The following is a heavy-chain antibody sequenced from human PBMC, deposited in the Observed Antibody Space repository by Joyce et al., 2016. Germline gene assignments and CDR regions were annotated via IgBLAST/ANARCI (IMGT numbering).Heavy chain of an antibody. CDR2: ITTGGKTT. Sequence: EVQLVESGGALDQPGGSLRFSCAASGFSFSSYNMNWVRQAPGRGLECVSYITTGGKTTYYADSVKGRFTISRDNAKMSLYLQMDSLKDEDTAIYYCARAGGWEQFDVWGPGTMVTVSS. V-gene: IGHV3-48*02. J-gene: IGHJ3*01. D-gene: IGHD1/OR15-1a*01. CDR3: ARAGGWEQFDV. CDR1: GFSFSSYN.